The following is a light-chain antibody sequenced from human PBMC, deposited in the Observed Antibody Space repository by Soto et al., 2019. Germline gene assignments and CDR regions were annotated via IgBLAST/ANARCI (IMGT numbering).Light chain of an antibody. Sequence: DIQMTQSPSSLSASVGDRVTITCRASQSISSYLNWYQQKPGKAPKLLIYAASSLQSGVPSRFSGSGSGTDFTLTISSLQPEDFATYYCQQSYGTPLTFGQGTMLEIK. CDR2: AAS. J-gene: IGKJ2*01. CDR1: QSISSY. V-gene: IGKV1-39*01. CDR3: QQSYGTPLT.